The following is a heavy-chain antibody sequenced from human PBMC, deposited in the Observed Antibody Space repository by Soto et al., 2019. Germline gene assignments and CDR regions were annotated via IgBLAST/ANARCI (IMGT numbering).Heavy chain of an antibody. J-gene: IGHJ4*02. CDR2: ISYDGSNK. Sequence: QVQLVESGGGVVQPGRSLRLSCAASGSTFSSSGMHWVRQAPGKGLEWVAVISYDGSNKFYADSVKGRFTISRDNFRNTLYQQMNSLRAEDTAVYYCAKEFHSWNYFDYWGQGTLVTVSS. CDR3: AKEFHSWNYFDY. V-gene: IGHV3-30*18. CDR1: GSTFSSSG. D-gene: IGHD1-20*01.